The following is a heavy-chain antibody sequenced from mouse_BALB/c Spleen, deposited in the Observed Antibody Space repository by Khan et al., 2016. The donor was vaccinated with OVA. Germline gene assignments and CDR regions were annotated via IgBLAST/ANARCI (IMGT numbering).Heavy chain of an antibody. D-gene: IGHD2-4*01. J-gene: IGHJ4*01. V-gene: IGHV1S56*01. CDR1: GYTFTSYY. Sequence: QVQLQQSGPELVKPGASVRISCKASGYTFTSYYIHWVKQRPGQGLEWIGWIYPGNFNTKYNEKFKGKATLTADKSSSTAYMQLNSLTSEDSAVYFCARDDYFVGDAMDYWGQGTSVTVSS. CDR2: IYPGNFNT. CDR3: ARDDYFVGDAMDY.